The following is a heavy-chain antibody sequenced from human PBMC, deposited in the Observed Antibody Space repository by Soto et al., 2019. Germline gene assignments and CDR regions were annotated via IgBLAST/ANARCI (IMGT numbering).Heavy chain of an antibody. CDR3: ARDRYPLDY. V-gene: IGHV3-66*01. J-gene: IGHJ4*02. D-gene: IGHD1-1*01. CDR2: IFSGSST. CDR1: GFTVSSNY. Sequence: EVQLVESGGGLVQPGGSLRLSCAASGFTVSSNYMGWVRQAPEKGLEWVSVIFSGSSTYYADSVKGRFTISRDNSKNTLYLQMNSLRAADTAVYYCARDRYPLDYWGQGTLVTVSS.